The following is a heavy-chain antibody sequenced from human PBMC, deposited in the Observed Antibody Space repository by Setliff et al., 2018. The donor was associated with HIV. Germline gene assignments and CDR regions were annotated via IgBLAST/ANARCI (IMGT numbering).Heavy chain of an antibody. Sequence: PSETLSLTCTVSGGSVNSRNYFWGWIRQPPGKGLEWIGTLYYSGEIRYNPSLKSRVTISVDTSKNQFSLNLNSVTAADTAVYYCSRGSAAGTGLPPRDSWGQGTTVTVSS. CDR1: GGSVNSRNYF. J-gene: IGHJ6*02. CDR3: SRGSAAGTGLPPRDS. D-gene: IGHD1-1*01. CDR2: LYYSGEI. V-gene: IGHV4-39*01.